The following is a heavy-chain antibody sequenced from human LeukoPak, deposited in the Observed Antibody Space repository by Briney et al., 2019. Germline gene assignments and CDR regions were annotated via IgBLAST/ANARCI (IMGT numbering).Heavy chain of an antibody. V-gene: IGHV1-18*04. CDR2: ISAYNGNT. CDR1: GYTFTSYG. D-gene: IGHD6-19*01. J-gene: IGHJ4*02. CDR3: ARDRAGYSSGWAFDY. Sequence: ASVKVSCKASGYTFTSYGISWVRQAPGQGLEWMAWISAYNGNTNYAQKLQGRVTMTTDTSTSTAYMELRSLRSDDTAVYYCARDRAGYSSGWAFDYWGQGTLVTVSS.